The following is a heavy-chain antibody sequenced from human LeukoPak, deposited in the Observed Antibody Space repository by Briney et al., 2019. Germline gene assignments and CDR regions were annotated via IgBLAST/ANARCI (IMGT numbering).Heavy chain of an antibody. V-gene: IGHV3-11*01. CDR1: GFTLSDYH. CDR3: ARRRDFNDY. Sequence: PGGSLRLSCAASGFTLSDYHMSWFRLAPGKGLEWVSYSSSSGSTIYYADSVKGRFAISRDNAKNSLYLQMNSLRAEDTAVYYCARRRDFNDYWGQGTLVTVSS. CDR2: SSSSGSTI. D-gene: IGHD3/OR15-3a*01. J-gene: IGHJ4*02.